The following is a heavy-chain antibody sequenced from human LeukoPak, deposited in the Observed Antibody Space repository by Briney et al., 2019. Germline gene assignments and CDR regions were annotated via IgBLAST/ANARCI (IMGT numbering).Heavy chain of an antibody. CDR3: ARVSRLLFDY. Sequence: SETLSLTCTVSGGSISSYYWSWIRQPPGKGLEWIGYIYYSGSTNYNPSLKSRVTISVDTSKNQFSLKLSSVTAADTAVYYCARVSRLLFDYWGQGTLVTVSS. CDR1: GGSISSYY. D-gene: IGHD2-15*01. CDR2: IYYSGST. V-gene: IGHV4-59*01. J-gene: IGHJ4*02.